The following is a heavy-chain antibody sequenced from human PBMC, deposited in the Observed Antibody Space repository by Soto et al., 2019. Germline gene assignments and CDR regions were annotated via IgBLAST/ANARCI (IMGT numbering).Heavy chain of an antibody. CDR3: ARDFRYSSSSGGWFDP. V-gene: IGHV4-59*01. Sequence: PSDTLSLTYTVCGGSISSYYWSWIRQPPGKGLEWIGYIYYSGSTNYNPSLKSRVTISVDTAKSQFSRKLRSVTAADTAVYYCARDFRYSSSSGGWFDPWGQGTPVTVSS. CDR1: GGSISSYY. CDR2: IYYSGST. D-gene: IGHD6-6*01. J-gene: IGHJ5*02.